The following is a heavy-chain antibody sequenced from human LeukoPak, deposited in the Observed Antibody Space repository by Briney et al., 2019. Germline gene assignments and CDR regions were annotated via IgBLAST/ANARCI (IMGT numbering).Heavy chain of an antibody. J-gene: IGHJ4*02. V-gene: IGHV3-66*01. CDR1: GFTVSSNY. CDR2: LYSGGST. D-gene: IGHD3-3*01. CDR3: ASPIGGQMGGY. Sequence: GGSLRLSCAASGFTVSSNYMSWVRQAPGKGLEWVSVLYSGGSTYYADSVKGRFTISRDNAKSSLYLQMDSLRAEDTAVYYCASPIGGQMGGYWGQGTLVTVSS.